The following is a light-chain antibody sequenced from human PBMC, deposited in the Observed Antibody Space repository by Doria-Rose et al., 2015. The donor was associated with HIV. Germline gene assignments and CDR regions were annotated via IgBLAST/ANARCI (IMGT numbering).Light chain of an antibody. CDR2: DGS. J-gene: IGKJ1*01. CDR1: QSFSSTY. CDR3: HQYGTSWT. V-gene: IGKV3-20*01. Sequence: FTQSPGTLSLSPGERATLSCRASQSFSSTYLAWYQQKPGQAPSLLIYDGSTGATGIPDRFSASGSGTDFTLTINRLEPEDFALYYCHQYGTSWTFGQGTKVEI.